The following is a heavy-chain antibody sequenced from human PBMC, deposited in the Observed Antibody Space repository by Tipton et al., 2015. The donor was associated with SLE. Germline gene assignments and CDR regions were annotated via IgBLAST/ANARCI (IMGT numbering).Heavy chain of an antibody. CDR2: INHSGST. Sequence: TLSLTCAVYGGSFSGYYWSWIRQPPGKGLEWIGEINHSGSTDYNPSLKSRVAISVDTSKNHFSLNLDSVSAADTAVYYCARISGSFDDWFAAWSQGTLVTVSS. D-gene: IGHD1-26*01. V-gene: IGHV4-34*01. CDR1: GGSFSGYY. CDR3: ARISGSFDDWFAA. J-gene: IGHJ5*02.